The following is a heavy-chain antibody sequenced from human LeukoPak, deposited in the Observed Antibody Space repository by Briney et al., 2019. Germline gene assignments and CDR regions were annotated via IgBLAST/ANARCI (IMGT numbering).Heavy chain of an antibody. D-gene: IGHD5-24*01. CDR3: AAIRIGY. J-gene: IGHJ4*02. Sequence: TGGSLRLSCAASGLRFSGYGMNWVRQAPGKGLEWASFISSSGDTSYADSVKGRFTISRDNAKNSLYLQMNSLRAEDSAVYYCAAIRIGYWGRGTLVTVSS. V-gene: IGHV3-48*01. CDR2: ISSSGDT. CDR1: GLRFSGYG.